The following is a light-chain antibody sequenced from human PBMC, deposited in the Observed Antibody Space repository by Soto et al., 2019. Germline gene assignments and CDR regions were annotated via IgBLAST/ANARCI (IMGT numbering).Light chain of an antibody. CDR2: DVS. V-gene: IGKV1-5*01. Sequence: DIQMTQSPSTLSASIGDRVTITCRASQTINGRLAWYQQKPGRPPKLLLYDVSFLESGAPSRFSGSGSGTDFTLTISSLRPDDFATFYCQQYKVYPYTFGQGSRL. J-gene: IGKJ2*01. CDR3: QQYKVYPYT. CDR1: QTINGR.